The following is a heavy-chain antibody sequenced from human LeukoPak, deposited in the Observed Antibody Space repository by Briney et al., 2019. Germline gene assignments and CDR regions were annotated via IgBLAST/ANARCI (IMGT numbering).Heavy chain of an antibody. D-gene: IGHD3-3*01. J-gene: IGHJ4*02. Sequence: GGSLRLSCAASGFTFSSYSMNWVRQAPGRGLEWVSSISSSSSYIYYTDSVKGRFTISRDNAKNSLYLQMNSLRAEDTAVYYCARVQYYDFWSGFSFFDYWGQGTLVTVSS. CDR1: GFTFSSYS. CDR3: ARVQYYDFWSGFSFFDY. V-gene: IGHV3-21*01. CDR2: ISSSSSYI.